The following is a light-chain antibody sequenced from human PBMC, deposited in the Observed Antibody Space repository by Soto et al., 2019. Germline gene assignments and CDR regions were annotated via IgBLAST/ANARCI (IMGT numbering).Light chain of an antibody. Sequence: DIQLTQSPSTLSASVGDRVIITCRASHDIGNYLAWYQQKPGKAPKHLIYEASNLRSGVPSRFSGSGSGTEFTLTITGLQTDDFATYYCQQYKDYSPVCSFGQGTKVAIK. J-gene: IGKJ2*04. CDR2: EAS. V-gene: IGKV1-5*01. CDR1: HDIGNY. CDR3: QQYKDYSPVCS.